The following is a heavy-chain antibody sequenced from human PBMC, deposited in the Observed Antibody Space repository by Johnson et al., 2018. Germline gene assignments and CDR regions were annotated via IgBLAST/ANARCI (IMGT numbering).Heavy chain of an antibody. Sequence: VQLQESGGGLVQXGGSXRLXCAASGFTFSRYWMHWVRQAPGKGLVWVSRINSDGSSTTYADSVKGRFTISRDNAKNTLYLQMNSLRAEDTAVYYCARDGTYYYDSSGYPKGTGAFEIWGQGTMVTVSS. CDR2: INSDGSST. D-gene: IGHD3-22*01. J-gene: IGHJ3*02. CDR3: ARDGTYYYDSSGYPKGTGAFEI. V-gene: IGHV3-74*01. CDR1: GFTFSRYW.